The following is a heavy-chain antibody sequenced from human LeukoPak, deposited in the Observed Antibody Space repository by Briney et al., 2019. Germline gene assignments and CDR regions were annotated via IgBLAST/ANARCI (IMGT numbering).Heavy chain of an antibody. J-gene: IGHJ4*02. CDR2: INPSGGST. V-gene: IGHV1-46*01. CDR3: ARDPSGITIFGVVHTFTTCYFDY. Sequence: ASVKVSCKASGYTFTSYYMHWVRQAPGQGLEWMGIINPSGGSTSYAQKFQGRVTMTRDTSTSTVYMELSSLRSEDTAVYYCARDPSGITIFGVVHTFTTCYFDYWGQGTLVTVSS. D-gene: IGHD3-3*01. CDR1: GYTFTSYY.